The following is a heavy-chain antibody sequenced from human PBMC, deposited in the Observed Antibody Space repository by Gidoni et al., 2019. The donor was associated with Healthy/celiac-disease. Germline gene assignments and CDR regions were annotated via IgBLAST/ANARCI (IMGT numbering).Heavy chain of an antibody. D-gene: IGHD5-18*01. CDR3: ARKEKVTWPLYYYYGMDV. J-gene: IGHJ6*02. Sequence: QVQLVQSGAEVKKPGSSVKVSCKASGGTFSSYATSWVRQAPGQGLEWMGGIIPIFGTANYAQKFQGRVTITADESTSTAYMELSSLRSEDTAVYYCARKEKVTWPLYYYYGMDVWGQGTTVTVSS. V-gene: IGHV1-69*01. CDR1: GGTFSSYA. CDR2: IIPIFGTA.